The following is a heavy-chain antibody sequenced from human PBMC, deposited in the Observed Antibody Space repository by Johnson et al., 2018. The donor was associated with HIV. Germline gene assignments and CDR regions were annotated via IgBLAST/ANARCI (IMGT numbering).Heavy chain of an antibody. CDR3: ASGDELGDDAFDI. Sequence: VQLVESGGGLVQPGGSLRLSCGASAFTFSSNDMKWVRQAPGKGLEWVSPISGSDHSTYYADSVKGRFTISRDNSKNTLYLQMNSLRAEDTALYYCASGDELGDDAFDIWGQGTMVTVSS. D-gene: IGHD7-27*01. J-gene: IGHJ3*02. CDR1: AFTFSSND. CDR2: ISGSDHST. V-gene: IGHV3-23*04.